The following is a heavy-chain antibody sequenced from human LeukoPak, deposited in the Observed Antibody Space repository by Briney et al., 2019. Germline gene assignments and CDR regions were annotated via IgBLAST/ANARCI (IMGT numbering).Heavy chain of an antibody. D-gene: IGHD6-13*01. CDR3: ARDEIAGYSPYGMDV. J-gene: IGHJ6*02. V-gene: IGHV3-7*01. CDR2: IKQDGSEK. Sequence: GGSLRLSCAASGFTFSSYWMSWVRQAPGKGLEWVANIKQDGSEKYYVDSVKGRFTISRDNAKNSLYLQMNSLRAEDTAVYYCARDEIAGYSPYGMDVWGQGTTVTVSS. CDR1: GFTFSSYW.